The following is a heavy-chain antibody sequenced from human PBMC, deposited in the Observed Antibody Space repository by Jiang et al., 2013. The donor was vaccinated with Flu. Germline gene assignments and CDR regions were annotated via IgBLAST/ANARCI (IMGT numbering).Heavy chain of an antibody. J-gene: IGHJ6*02. V-gene: IGHV7-4-1*02. Sequence: GYSLTSYGMNWVRQAPGQGLEWMGYINTNTGNPTFAQGFTGRFVFTLDTSVNTAYLQISSLKAEDTAVYYCARDLREMETRDYYYYGMDVWGQGTTVTVSS. CDR3: ARDLREMETRDYYYYGMDV. CDR1: GYSLTSYG. CDR2: INTNTGNP. D-gene: IGHD5-24*01.